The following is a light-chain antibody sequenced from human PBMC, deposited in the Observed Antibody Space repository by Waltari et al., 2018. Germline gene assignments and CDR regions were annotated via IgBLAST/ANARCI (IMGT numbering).Light chain of an antibody. CDR3: QSYNSSRSGDV. CDR2: GNS. V-gene: IGLV1-40*01. CDR1: SPTIAPGYD. J-gene: IGLJ1*01. Sequence: QSLPTQPPLVSGSPSPTLTLAGTGSSPTIAPGYDDTRYQQLPGTAPKLLIFGNSNRPSGVPNRFSGSKSGTSASLAITGLQAEDEADYYCQSYNSSRSGDVFGAGTKVTVL.